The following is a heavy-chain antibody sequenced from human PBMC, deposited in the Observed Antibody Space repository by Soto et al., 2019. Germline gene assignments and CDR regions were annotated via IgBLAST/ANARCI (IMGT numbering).Heavy chain of an antibody. CDR1: GYTFTSYY. V-gene: IGHV1-46*03. CDR3: AREQDYYDSGSSYNGFYYYGMDV. Sequence: GASVKVSCKASGYTFTSYYMHWVRQAPEQGLEWMGIINPSGGSTSYAQKFQGRVTMTRDTSTSTVYMELNSLRSEDTAVYYCAREQDYYDSGSSYNGFYYYGMDVWGQGTTVTVSS. CDR2: INPSGGST. D-gene: IGHD3-10*01. J-gene: IGHJ6*02.